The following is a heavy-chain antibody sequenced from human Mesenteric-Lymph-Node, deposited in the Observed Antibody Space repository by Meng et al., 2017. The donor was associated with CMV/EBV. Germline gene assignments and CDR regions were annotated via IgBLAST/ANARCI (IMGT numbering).Heavy chain of an antibody. D-gene: IGHD2/OR15-2a*01. CDR1: GVSVTSGAYH. CDR3: AKSRSSTPGIVDD. J-gene: IGHJ4*02. Sequence: VQLQESGPGLVKPSETLALTCIVSGVSVTSGAYHWSWIRQSPGKGLEWIGYIYGTGITIYNPSPKSRVTILLETSKNQFSLKLNSVTTADTAVYYCAKSRSSTPGIVDDWGQGTLVTVSS. CDR2: IYGTGIT. V-gene: IGHV4-61*08.